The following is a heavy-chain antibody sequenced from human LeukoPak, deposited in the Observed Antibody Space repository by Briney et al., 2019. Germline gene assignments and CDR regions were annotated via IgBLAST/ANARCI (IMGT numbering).Heavy chain of an antibody. Sequence: SETLSLTCAVSGYSISSGYYWGWIRQPPGKGLEWIGSIYHSGSTYYNPSLKSRVTISVDTSKNQFSLKLSSVTAADTAVYYCASKPITIFGVVDYFDYWGQGTLVTVSS. V-gene: IGHV4-38-2*01. CDR2: IYHSGST. D-gene: IGHD3-3*01. CDR1: GYSISSGYY. CDR3: ASKPITIFGVVDYFDY. J-gene: IGHJ4*02.